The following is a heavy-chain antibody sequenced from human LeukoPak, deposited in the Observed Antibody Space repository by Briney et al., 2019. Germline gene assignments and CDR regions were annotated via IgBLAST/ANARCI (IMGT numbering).Heavy chain of an antibody. J-gene: IGHJ4*02. CDR1: GFTFSRYA. CDR3: AKGTKLAVAANNYIDY. D-gene: IGHD2-15*01. V-gene: IGHV3-23*01. Sequence: GGSLRLSCAASGFTFSRYAMSWVRQAPGKSLGWVSAISGSGGSTYYADAVKDQLNISRDNSKNTLDPQMNSLRAEDTAVNYCAKGTKLAVAANNYIDYWGQGTLLTVSS. CDR2: ISGSGGST.